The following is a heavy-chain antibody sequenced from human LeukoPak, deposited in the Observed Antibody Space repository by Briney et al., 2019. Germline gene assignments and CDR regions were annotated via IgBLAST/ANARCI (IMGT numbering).Heavy chain of an antibody. CDR2: IYYSGST. D-gene: IGHD3-16*02. CDR1: GGSISRYY. CDR3: ARHSLRGRSNWFDP. V-gene: IGHV4-59*08. Sequence: SETLSLTCTVSGGSISRYYWSWIRQPPGKGLEWIGYIYYSGSTNYNPSLKSRVTISVDTSKNQFSLKLSSVTAADTAVYYCARHSLRGRSNWFDPWGQGTLVTVSS. J-gene: IGHJ5*02.